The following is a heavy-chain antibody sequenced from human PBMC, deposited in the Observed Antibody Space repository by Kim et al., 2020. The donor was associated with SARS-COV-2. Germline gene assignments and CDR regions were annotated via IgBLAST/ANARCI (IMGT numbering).Heavy chain of an antibody. V-gene: IGHV6-1*01. CDR1: GDSVSSRSAA. J-gene: IGHJ4*02. CDR3: TRATGYFDY. Sequence: SQTLSLTCAISGDSVSSRSAAWDWIRPSPSRGLEWLGRTYYRSKWNNDYAVYLKSRITINPDTSKNQFSLQLKSVTPDDTAVYYCTRATGYFDYWGQGTLVTVSS. CDR2: TYYRSKWNN.